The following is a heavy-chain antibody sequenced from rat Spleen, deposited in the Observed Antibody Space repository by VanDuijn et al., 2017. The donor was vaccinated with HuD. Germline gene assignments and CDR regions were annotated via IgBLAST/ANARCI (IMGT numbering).Heavy chain of an antibody. J-gene: IGHJ2*01. Sequence: QVQLKESGPGLVKPSETLSLTCTVSGFSLTSYHVSWVRQPPGKGLEWMGVIWGDGSTAYNSALKSRLSISRDTSKSQVFLKMSSLKTEDTATYYCVRERVPGFAFYFDYWGQGVMVTVSS. CDR1: GFSLTSYH. CDR2: IWGDGST. V-gene: IGHV2-32*01. D-gene: IGHD1-4*01. CDR3: VRERVPGFAFYFDY.